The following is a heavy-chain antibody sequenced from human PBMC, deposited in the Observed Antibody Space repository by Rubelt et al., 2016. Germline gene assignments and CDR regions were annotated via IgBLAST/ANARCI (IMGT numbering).Heavy chain of an antibody. CDR2: IGGSGSTI. CDR3: ARSCGGDCQKEHSFDY. V-gene: IGHV3-11*04. Sequence: GLEWVSYIGGSGSTIHYADSVKGRFTISRDNAKNSPYLQMNSLRAEDTAVFYCARSCGGDCQKEHSFDYWGQGTLVTVSA. D-gene: IGHD2-21*02. J-gene: IGHJ4*02.